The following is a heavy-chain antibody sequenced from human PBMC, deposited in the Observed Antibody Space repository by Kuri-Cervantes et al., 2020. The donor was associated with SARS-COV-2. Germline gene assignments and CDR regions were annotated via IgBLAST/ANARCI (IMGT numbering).Heavy chain of an antibody. CDR1: GFTFSTYG. D-gene: IGHD3-10*01. CDR3: ATALLSYYFDY. V-gene: IGHV3-30*02. CDR2: MRYDGRNK. Sequence: GESLKISCAASGFTFSTYGMHWVRQAPGKGLEWVAFMRYDGRNKYYADSVKGRFTISRDNSKSTLYLQMNSLRAEDTAVYYCATALLSYYFDYWGQGTLVTVSS. J-gene: IGHJ4*02.